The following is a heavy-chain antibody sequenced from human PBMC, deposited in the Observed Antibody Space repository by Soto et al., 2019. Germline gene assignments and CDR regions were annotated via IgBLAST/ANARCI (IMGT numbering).Heavy chain of an antibody. CDR1: GFTFSTYA. Sequence: GGSLRLSCAASGFTFSTYAMSWVGQAPGKGLEWVSTITTSGGNTYYADSVQGRFTISRDNSKNTLYLQMNSLRAEDTAVYYCAGRYCTNGVCYTNYYYYIDVWGKGTTVTVSS. V-gene: IGHV3-23*01. CDR3: AGRYCTNGVCYTNYYYYIDV. D-gene: IGHD2-8*01. CDR2: ITTSGGNT. J-gene: IGHJ6*03.